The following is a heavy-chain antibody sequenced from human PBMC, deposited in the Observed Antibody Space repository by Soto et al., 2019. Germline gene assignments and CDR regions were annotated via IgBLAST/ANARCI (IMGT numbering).Heavy chain of an antibody. CDR3: DRQVHPGYSSD. V-gene: IGHV1-8*01. J-gene: IGHJ4*02. CDR2: INPTSEYT. CDR1: GYTFTSYD. Sequence: ASVKVSCKASGYTFTSYDINWVRQAPGQGLEWVGWINPTSEYTAHAQKFQGRVTLTREISTATAYMELSSLTSEDTAVYFCDRQVHPGYSSDWGPGTKVTVYS. D-gene: IGHD2-15*01.